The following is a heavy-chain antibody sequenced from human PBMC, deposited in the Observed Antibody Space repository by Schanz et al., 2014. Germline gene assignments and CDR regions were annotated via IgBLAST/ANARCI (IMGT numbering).Heavy chain of an antibody. CDR1: GGSFSGYY. V-gene: IGHV4-34*01. D-gene: IGHD1-26*01. CDR2: IHHSGRT. Sequence: QVQLQQWGAGLLKPSETLSLTCAVYGGSFSGYYWTWIRQPPGKGLEWIGEIHHSGRTNYNPSLKSRVTISMDTSKNQFSLKLTSVTAADTAVYYCARQQTWEGIDHWGRGTLVTVSS. J-gene: IGHJ4*02. CDR3: ARQQTWEGIDH.